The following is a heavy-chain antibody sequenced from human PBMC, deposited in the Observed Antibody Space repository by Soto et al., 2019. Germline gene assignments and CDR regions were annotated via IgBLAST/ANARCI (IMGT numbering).Heavy chain of an antibody. D-gene: IGHD3-16*02. V-gene: IGHV1-2*02. CDR2: INPNSGET. J-gene: IGHJ4*01. Sequence: ASVKVSCKASGYTFIGYSIRWVRQAPGQGLEWMGRINPNSGETNFAQTFRGRVTMTTDTSISTAFMELSRLTSDDTAVYYCARGWLYSYPYWGQGTLVTVSS. CDR1: GYTFIGYS. CDR3: ARGWLYSYPY.